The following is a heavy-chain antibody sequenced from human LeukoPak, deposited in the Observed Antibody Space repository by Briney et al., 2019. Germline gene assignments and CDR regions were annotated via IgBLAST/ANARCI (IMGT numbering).Heavy chain of an antibody. Sequence: GGSLRLSCAASGFTFSSYSMNWVRQAPGKGLEWVSSISSSSSYIYYADSVKGRFTISRDNAKNSLYLQMNSLRAEDTAVYYCERDKLQIAGTTYAFDIWGQGTMVTVSS. CDR1: GFTFSSYS. CDR3: ERDKLQIAGTTYAFDI. V-gene: IGHV3-21*04. CDR2: ISSSSSYI. J-gene: IGHJ3*02. D-gene: IGHD1-1*01.